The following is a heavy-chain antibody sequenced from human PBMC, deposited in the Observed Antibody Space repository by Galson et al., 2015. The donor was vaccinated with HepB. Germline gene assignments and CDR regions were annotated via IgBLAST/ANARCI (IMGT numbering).Heavy chain of an antibody. V-gene: IGHV5-51*03. Sequence: QSGAEVKKPGESLKISCKGSGYSFTSYWIGWVRQMPGKGLEWMGIIYPGDSDTRYSPSFQGQVTISADKSISTAYLQWSSLKASDTAMYYCAMTYYYDSSGYYSNVNAFDIWGQGTMVTVSS. D-gene: IGHD3-22*01. CDR1: GYSFTSYW. J-gene: IGHJ3*02. CDR2: IYPGDSDT. CDR3: AMTYYYDSSGYYSNVNAFDI.